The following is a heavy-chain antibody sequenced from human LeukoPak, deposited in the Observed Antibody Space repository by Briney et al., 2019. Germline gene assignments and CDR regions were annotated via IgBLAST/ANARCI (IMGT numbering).Heavy chain of an antibody. D-gene: IGHD3-10*01. CDR3: ATDSAPRGYGSGSYDY. CDR1: GYTLTELS. CDR2: FDPEDGET. V-gene: IGHV1-24*01. Sequence: GASVKVSCKVSGYTLTELSMHWVRQAPGKGLEWMGGFDPEDGETIYAQKFQGRVTMTEDTSTDTAYMELSSLRSEDTAVYYCATDSAPRGYGSGSYDYWGQGTLVTVSS. J-gene: IGHJ4*02.